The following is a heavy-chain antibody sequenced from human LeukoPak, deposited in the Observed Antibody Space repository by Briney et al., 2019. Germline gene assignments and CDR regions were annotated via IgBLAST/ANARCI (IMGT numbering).Heavy chain of an antibody. CDR2: FDPEDGET. J-gene: IGHJ4*02. V-gene: IGHV1-24*01. CDR1: GYTFTGYY. Sequence: ASVKVSCKASGYTFTGYYMHWVRQAPGKGLEWMGGFDPEDGETIYAQKFQGRVTMTEDTSTDTAYMELSSLRSEDTAVYYCATDLTAAGTAQFDYWGQGTLVTVSS. D-gene: IGHD6-13*01. CDR3: ATDLTAAGTAQFDY.